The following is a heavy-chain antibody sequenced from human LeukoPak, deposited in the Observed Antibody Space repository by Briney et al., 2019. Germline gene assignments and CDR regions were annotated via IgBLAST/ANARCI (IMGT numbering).Heavy chain of an antibody. V-gene: IGHV4-31*03. J-gene: IGHJ4*02. CDR3: ARDHGYSYGYTDY. CDR2: IYYSGST. D-gene: IGHD5-18*01. CDR1: GGSISSGGYY. Sequence: SETLSLTCTVSGGSISSGGYYWSWIRQLPGKGLEWIGYIYYSGSTYHNPSLKSRVTISADTSKNQFSLNLSSVTAADTAVYYCARDHGYSYGYTDYWGQGTLVTVSS.